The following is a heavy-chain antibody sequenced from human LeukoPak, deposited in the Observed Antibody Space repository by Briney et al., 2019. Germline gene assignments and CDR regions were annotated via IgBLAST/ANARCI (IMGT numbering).Heavy chain of an antibody. Sequence: PGGSLRLSCAATGFTYRRYAMNWVRQATGKGLDWVSAISGSGTTYYADAVKGRFTISRDNSKNTLNLQMNTQRADENAVYYCAKDLCSGGSCYFDYWGQGTLVTVSS. V-gene: IGHV3-23*01. CDR1: GFTYRRYA. CDR2: ISGSGTT. D-gene: IGHD2-15*01. J-gene: IGHJ4*02. CDR3: AKDLCSGGSCYFDY.